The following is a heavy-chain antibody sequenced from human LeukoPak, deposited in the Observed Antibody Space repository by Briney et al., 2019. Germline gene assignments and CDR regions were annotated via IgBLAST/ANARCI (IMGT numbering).Heavy chain of an antibody. Sequence: PSETLSLTCTVSGGSISNNYWSWIRQPPGKGLEWIGYMNYSGSPNYNPSLKSRVTISVDTPKNQFSLMLSSVTAADTAVYYCARGGYASDWHSMDVWGQGTTVTVSS. CDR3: ARGGYASDWHSMDV. CDR2: MNYSGSP. V-gene: IGHV4-59*01. J-gene: IGHJ6*02. CDR1: GGSISNNY. D-gene: IGHD6-25*01.